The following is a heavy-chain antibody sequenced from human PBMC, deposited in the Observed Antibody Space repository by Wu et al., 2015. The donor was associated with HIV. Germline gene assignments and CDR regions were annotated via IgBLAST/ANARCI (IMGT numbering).Heavy chain of an antibody. J-gene: IGHJ2*01. Sequence: QVHLVQSGPEVKKPGSSVKVSCQASGGSFSDYAISWVRQAPGQGLEWMGRIIPVFVTPIYAQTLQGRVTITADDSTSTAYMELSSLTSEDTAVYFCATVPDTRGYSTAEWYLDLWGRGT. CDR1: GGSFSDYA. D-gene: IGHD3-22*01. CDR3: ATVPDTRGYSTAEWYLDL. V-gene: IGHV1-69*13. CDR2: IIPVFVTP.